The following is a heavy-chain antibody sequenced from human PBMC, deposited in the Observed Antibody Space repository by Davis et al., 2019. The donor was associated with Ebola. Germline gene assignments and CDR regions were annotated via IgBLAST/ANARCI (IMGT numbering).Heavy chain of an antibody. V-gene: IGHV3-23*01. D-gene: IGHD2-15*01. CDR2: ISGSGGST. J-gene: IGHJ3*02. CDR1: GFTFSSYA. Sequence: GGSLRLSCAASGFTFSSYAMSWVRQAPGKGLEWVSAISGSGGSTYYADSMKGRFTISRDNAKNSLFLQMNSLRAEDTAVYYCAAADIVVVVDGTSYPHAFDTWGQGTVVTVSS. CDR3: AAADIVVVVDGTSYPHAFDT.